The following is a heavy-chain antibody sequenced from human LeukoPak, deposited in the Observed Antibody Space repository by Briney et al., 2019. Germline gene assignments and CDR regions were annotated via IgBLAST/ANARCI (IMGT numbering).Heavy chain of an antibody. CDR2: IIPIFGTA. D-gene: IGHD2-21*01. J-gene: IGHJ4*02. Sequence: SVKVSCKASGYTFTSYAISWVRQAPGQGLEWMGGIIPIFGTANYAQKFQGRVTITADESTSTAYMELSSLRSEDTAVYYCARVDPCGGDCDSDFDYWGQGTLVTVSS. CDR3: ARVDPCGGDCDSDFDY. CDR1: GYTFTSYA. V-gene: IGHV1-69*13.